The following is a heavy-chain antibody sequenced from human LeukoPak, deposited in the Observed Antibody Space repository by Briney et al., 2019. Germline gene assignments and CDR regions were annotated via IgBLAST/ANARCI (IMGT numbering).Heavy chain of an antibody. J-gene: IGHJ4*02. CDR1: GGSFSGYY. V-gene: IGHV4-34*01. CDR3: ARDRTATLRYFDWRYFDY. D-gene: IGHD3-9*01. CDR2: INHSGST. Sequence: PSETLSLTCAVYGGSFSGYYWSWIRQPPGKGLEWIGEINHSGSTNYNPSLKSRVTISVDTSKNQLSLKLSSVTAADTAVYYCARDRTATLRYFDWRYFDYWGQGTLVTVSS.